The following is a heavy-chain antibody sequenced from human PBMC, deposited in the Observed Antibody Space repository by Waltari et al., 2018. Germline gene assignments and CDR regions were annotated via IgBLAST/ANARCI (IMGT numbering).Heavy chain of an antibody. CDR3: ARGVGRLPGNIDY. CDR1: GYPFTSYD. CDR2: MNPTRGNT. D-gene: IGHD6-25*01. J-gene: IGHJ4*02. V-gene: IGHV1-8*03. Sequence: QVQLVQSGAEVKKPGASVKVSCKASGYPFTSYDINWLRRATGQGLEWRGWMNPTRGNTGDAQKFQGRVTITRNTSISTAYMERSSLRSEDTAVYYCARGVGRLPGNIDYWGQGTLVTVSS.